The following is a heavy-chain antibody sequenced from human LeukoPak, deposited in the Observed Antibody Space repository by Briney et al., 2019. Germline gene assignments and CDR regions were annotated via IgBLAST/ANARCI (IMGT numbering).Heavy chain of an antibody. D-gene: IGHD3-16*01. V-gene: IGHV3-66*02. J-gene: IGHJ4*02. CDR3: ARRGEPIDY. Sequence: PGGSLRLSCAASGFTITSNYMSWVRQAQGKGVEWVSVIYSGGSTFYADSVKGRFTISRDNSKNTLYLQMNSLRAEDTAVYYCARRGEPIDYWGQGTLVTVSS. CDR1: GFTITSNY. CDR2: IYSGGST.